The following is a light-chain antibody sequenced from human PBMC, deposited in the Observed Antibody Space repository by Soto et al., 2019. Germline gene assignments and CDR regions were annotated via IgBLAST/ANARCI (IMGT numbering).Light chain of an antibody. CDR2: DAS. J-gene: IGKJ1*01. CDR3: QQRSNWPPT. V-gene: IGKV3-11*01. CDR1: QSVSSY. Sequence: EIMLTQSIATLSLSPGERATLSCRASQSVSSYLAWYQQKPGQAPRLLIYDASNRATGIPARFSGSGSGTDFTLTISSLEPEDFAVYYCQQRSNWPPTFGQGTKVEIK.